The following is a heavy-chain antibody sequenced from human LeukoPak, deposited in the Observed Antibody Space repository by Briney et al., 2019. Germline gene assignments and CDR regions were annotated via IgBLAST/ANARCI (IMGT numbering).Heavy chain of an antibody. CDR1: GFTFSDYW. V-gene: IGHV3-7*01. J-gene: IGHJ4*02. CDR2: IEQDGSEK. D-gene: IGHD5-18*01. CDR3: ASPGSVGDTGMPDY. Sequence: GGSLRLSCVASGFTFSDYWMSWVRQAPGKGLEWVANIEQDGSEKYYVDSVKGRFTISRDNAKKSLYLHMNSLRAEDTAVYYCASPGSVGDTGMPDYWGQGTLVTVSS.